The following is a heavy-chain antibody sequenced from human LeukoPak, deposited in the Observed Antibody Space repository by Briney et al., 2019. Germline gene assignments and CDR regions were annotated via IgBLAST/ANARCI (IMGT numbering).Heavy chain of an antibody. D-gene: IGHD3-16*02. CDR3: AKAAGYDYVWGSYRYGDAFDI. CDR2: ISGSGGST. V-gene: IGHV3-23*01. Sequence: GGSLRLSCPASGFTFSSYAMSGVRQAPGKGLEWVSAISGSGGSTYYADSVKGRFTISRDNSKNTLYLQMNSLRAEDTAVYYCAKAAGYDYVWGSYRYGDAFDIWGQGTMVTVSS. CDR1: GFTFSSYA. J-gene: IGHJ3*02.